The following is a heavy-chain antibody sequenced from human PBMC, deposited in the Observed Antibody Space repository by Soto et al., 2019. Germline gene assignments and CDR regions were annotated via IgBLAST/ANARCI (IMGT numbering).Heavy chain of an antibody. CDR2: ISGSGGST. Sequence: GGSLRLSCAASGFTFSSYAMSWVCQAPGKGLEWVSAISGSGGSTYYADSVKGRFTISRDNSKNTLYLQMNSLRAEDTAVYYWAKESSRHSSPYWGQGTLVTVSS. D-gene: IGHD3-16*01. CDR1: GFTFSSYA. J-gene: IGHJ4*02. V-gene: IGHV3-23*01. CDR3: AKESSRHSSPY.